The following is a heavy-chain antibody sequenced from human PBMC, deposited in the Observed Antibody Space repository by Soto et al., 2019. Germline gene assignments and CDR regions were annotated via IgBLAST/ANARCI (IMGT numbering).Heavy chain of an antibody. Sequence: QLQLQESGPGLVKPSETLSLTCTVSGGSISSSSYYWGWIRQPPGKGLEWIRSIYYSGSTYYNPSLKSRVTISVDTSKNQFSLKLSSVTAADTAVYYCAVGTHTIYYYYYGMDVWGQGTTVTVSS. CDR3: AVGTHTIYYYYYGMDV. V-gene: IGHV4-39*01. CDR2: IYYSGST. CDR1: GGSISSSSYY. D-gene: IGHD1-26*01. J-gene: IGHJ6*02.